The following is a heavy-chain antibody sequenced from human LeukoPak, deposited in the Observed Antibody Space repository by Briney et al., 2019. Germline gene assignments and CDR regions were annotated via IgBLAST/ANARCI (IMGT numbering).Heavy chain of an antibody. J-gene: IGHJ4*02. D-gene: IGHD6-6*01. CDR1: GFTFDDYG. Sequence: PGGXLRLSCATSGFTFDDYGMSWVRQVPGKGLKWVSGINWNGGSTDYADSVKGRFTISRDNAKNSVYLQMNSLRAEDTALYYCARGDWYSTSSQHYYWGQGTLVTVSS. CDR3: ARGDWYSTSSQHYY. CDR2: INWNGGST. V-gene: IGHV3-20*04.